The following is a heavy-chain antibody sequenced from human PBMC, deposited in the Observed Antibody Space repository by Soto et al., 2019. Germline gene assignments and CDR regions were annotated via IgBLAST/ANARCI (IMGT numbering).Heavy chain of an antibody. J-gene: IGHJ3*02. CDR2: ISNSSRTI. Sequence: GGSLRLSCVVSGFNFSDYSMNWVRQAPGKGPEWISYISNSSRTIYYSDSVKGRVIVSRDNAKNTLYLQMNSLRAEDTAVYYCAHQGGPGAFDIWGQGTMVTVSS. V-gene: IGHV3-48*01. CDR1: GFNFSDYS. CDR3: AHQGGPGAFDI. D-gene: IGHD2-15*01.